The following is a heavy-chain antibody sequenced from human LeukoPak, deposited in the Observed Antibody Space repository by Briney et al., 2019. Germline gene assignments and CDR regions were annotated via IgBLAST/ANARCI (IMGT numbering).Heavy chain of an antibody. J-gene: IGHJ4*02. CDR2: IYYSGST. CDR3: ARAPIAAALRFFDY. Sequence: SETLSLTCTVSGGSISSYYWSWIRQPPGKGLEWIGYIYYSGSTNYNPSLKSRVTISVDTSKNQFSLKLSSVTAADTAVYYCARAPIAAALRFFDYWGQGTLVTVSS. D-gene: IGHD6-13*01. V-gene: IGHV4-59*01. CDR1: GGSISSYY.